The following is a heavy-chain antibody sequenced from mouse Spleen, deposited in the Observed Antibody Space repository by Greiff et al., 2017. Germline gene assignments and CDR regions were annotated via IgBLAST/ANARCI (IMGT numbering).Heavy chain of an antibody. Sequence: QVQLQQSGPGLVQPSQSLSITCTVSGFSLTSYGVHWVRQSPGKGLEWLGVIWSGGSTDYNAAFISRLSISKDNSKSQVFFKMNSLQADDTAIYYCASLYDWFAYWGQGTLVTVSA. CDR2: IWSGGST. D-gene: IGHD2-12*01. J-gene: IGHJ3*01. CDR1: GFSLTSYG. V-gene: IGHV2-2*01. CDR3: ASLYDWFAY.